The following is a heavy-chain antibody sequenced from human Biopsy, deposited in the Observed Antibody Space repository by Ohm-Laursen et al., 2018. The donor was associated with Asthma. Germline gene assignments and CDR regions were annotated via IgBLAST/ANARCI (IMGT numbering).Heavy chain of an antibody. CDR2: IKSKTDGGTT. V-gene: IGHV3-15*01. D-gene: IGHD4-17*01. CDR3: ATFPYGDYLPLDY. Sequence: GSLRLSCAASGFTFSNAWMSWVRQAPGKGLEWVGRIKSKTDGGTTDYAAPVEGRFTISRDDSKNTLYLQMNSLRAEDTAVYYCATFPYGDYLPLDYWGQGTLVTVSS. J-gene: IGHJ4*02. CDR1: GFTFSNAW.